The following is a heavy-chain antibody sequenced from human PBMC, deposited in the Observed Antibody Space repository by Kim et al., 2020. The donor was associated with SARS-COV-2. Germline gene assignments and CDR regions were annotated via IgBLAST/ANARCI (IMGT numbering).Heavy chain of an antibody. D-gene: IGHD6-19*01. CDR2: SNTI. J-gene: IGHJ4*02. CDR3: ARDDGLWLR. V-gene: IGHV3-48*02. Sequence: SNTIYYASSVKGRFTISRDNAKDSLYLQMNSLRDDDTAVYFGARDDGLWLRWGQGTLVTVSS.